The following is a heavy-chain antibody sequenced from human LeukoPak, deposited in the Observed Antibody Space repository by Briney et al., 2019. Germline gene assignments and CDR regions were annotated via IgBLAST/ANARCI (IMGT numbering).Heavy chain of an antibody. CDR2: IKPDTGVT. J-gene: IGHJ4*02. CDR1: GYIFTCPA. Sequence: ASVKLSSKAAGYIFTCPAMDLMRQAPGQGLEWMGWIKPDTGVTYYAQNFQGRFTMTTDTSISTVYMELSSLRSDDTAVYYCARYTNKASDIWGQGTLVTVSS. D-gene: IGHD1/OR15-1a*01. V-gene: IGHV1-2*02. CDR3: ARYTNKASDI.